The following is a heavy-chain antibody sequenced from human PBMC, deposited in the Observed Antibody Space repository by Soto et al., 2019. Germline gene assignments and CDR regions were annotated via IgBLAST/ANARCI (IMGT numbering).Heavy chain of an antibody. Sequence: XGSLGLCFVASGLTVSHNYMAWVRQAPEMGLEWVSILYTEGTTYYADSVKGRFTISRDSSKNTLFLQMDSLRAEDTAVYYCVRTRQSGENYGMDVWGQGTTVTVSS. CDR3: VRTRQSGENYGMDV. D-gene: IGHD3-16*01. J-gene: IGHJ6*02. CDR1: GLTVSHNY. CDR2: LYTEGTT. V-gene: IGHV3-53*01.